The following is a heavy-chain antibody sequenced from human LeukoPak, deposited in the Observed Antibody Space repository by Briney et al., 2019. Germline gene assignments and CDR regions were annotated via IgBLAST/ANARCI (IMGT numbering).Heavy chain of an antibody. D-gene: IGHD3-22*01. CDR1: GFTFSSYA. CDR2: ISGSGGST. Sequence: GGSLRLSCAASGFTFSSYAMSWVRQAPGRGLEWVSAISGSGGSTYYADSVKGRFTISRDNSKNTLYLQMNSLRAEDTAVYYCAKDAQYYYDSGGYYQENAFAIWGQGTMVTVSS. J-gene: IGHJ3*02. CDR3: AKDAQYYYDSGGYYQENAFAI. V-gene: IGHV3-23*01.